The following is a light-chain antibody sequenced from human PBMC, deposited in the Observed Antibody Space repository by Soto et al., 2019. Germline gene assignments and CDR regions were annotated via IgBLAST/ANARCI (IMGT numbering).Light chain of an antibody. CDR3: QQYGSSGT. Sequence: EIVLTQSPGTLSLSPGERATLSCRASQSVSSSYLAWYQQKPGQAPRLLIYAASTRATGIPDRFSGSGSGTDFTLTIRRMEPEEFAVYYCQQYGSSGTFGQGTKGEIK. J-gene: IGKJ1*01. CDR1: QSVSSSY. CDR2: AAS. V-gene: IGKV3-20*01.